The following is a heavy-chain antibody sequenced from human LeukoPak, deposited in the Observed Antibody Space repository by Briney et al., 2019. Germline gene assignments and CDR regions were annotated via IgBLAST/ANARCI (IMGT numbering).Heavy chain of an antibody. CDR1: GYSFSTYW. J-gene: IGHJ3*02. CDR3: ARQAPGGDGFDI. Sequence: GESLKISCKGSGYSFSTYWIGWVRQVPGKGLEWMGIIYPGDSDTRYNPSFKGHVTISADKSSATAYMQWSSLKASDTAIYYCARQAPGGDGFDIWGQGTMVSVSS. D-gene: IGHD3-16*01. CDR2: IYPGDSDT. V-gene: IGHV5-51*01.